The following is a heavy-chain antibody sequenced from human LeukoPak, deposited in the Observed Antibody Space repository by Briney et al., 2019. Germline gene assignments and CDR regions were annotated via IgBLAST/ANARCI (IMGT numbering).Heavy chain of an antibody. Sequence: PGGSLRLSCAASGFTFSSYAMHWVRQAPGKGLEWVAVISYDGSNKYYADSVKGRFTISRDNSKNTLYLQMNSLRAEDTAVHYCAKDRWLQGYFDYWGQGTLVTVSS. V-gene: IGHV3-30*04. CDR1: GFTFSSYA. D-gene: IGHD5-24*01. CDR3: AKDRWLQGYFDY. J-gene: IGHJ4*02. CDR2: ISYDGSNK.